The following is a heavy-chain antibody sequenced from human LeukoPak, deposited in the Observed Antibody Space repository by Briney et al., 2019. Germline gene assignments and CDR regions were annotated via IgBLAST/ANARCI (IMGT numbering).Heavy chain of an antibody. CDR3: TRRPPSRYDSSGYYSRHYYYYMDV. V-gene: IGHV3-73*01. J-gene: IGHJ6*03. CDR1: GFTFSGSA. Sequence: SGGSLRLSCAASGFTFSGSAMHWVRQASGKGLEWVGRIRSKANSYATAYAASVEGRFTISRDDSKNTAYLQMNSLKTEDTAVYYCTRRPPSRYDSSGYYSRHYYYYMDVWGKGTTVTVSS. CDR2: IRSKANSYAT. D-gene: IGHD3-22*01.